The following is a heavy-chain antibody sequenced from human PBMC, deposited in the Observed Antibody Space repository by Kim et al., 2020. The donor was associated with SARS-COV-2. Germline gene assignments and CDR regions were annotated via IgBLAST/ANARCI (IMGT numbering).Heavy chain of an antibody. J-gene: IGHJ4*02. CDR1: GYTPTELS. CDR2: FDPEDGET. D-gene: IGHD3-22*01. V-gene: IGHV1-24*01. Sequence: ASVKVSCKVSGYTPTELSMHWVRQAPGKGLEWMGGFDPEDGETIYAQKFQGRVTMTEDTSTDTAYMDLSSLRSEDTAVYYCATLDSSGYYKEYYFDYWGQGTLVTVSS. CDR3: ATLDSSGYYKEYYFDY.